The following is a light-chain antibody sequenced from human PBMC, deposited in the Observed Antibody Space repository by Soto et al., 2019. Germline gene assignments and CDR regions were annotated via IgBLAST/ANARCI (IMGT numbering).Light chain of an antibody. J-gene: IGKJ4*01. Sequence: DLQMTQSPPSLSASVGDRVTVTCRASHDIGNSLAWYQQRPGKSPRLLIYVASTLQSGVPARFSGSGSGTDFTLGISSLRAEDVATYYCQSYSSGPFTFGGGTKVEVK. CDR1: HDIGNS. CDR3: QSYSSGPFT. CDR2: VAS. V-gene: IGKV1-27*01.